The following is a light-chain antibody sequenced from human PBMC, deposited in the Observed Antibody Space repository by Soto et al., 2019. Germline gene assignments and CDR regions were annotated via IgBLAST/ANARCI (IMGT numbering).Light chain of an antibody. J-gene: IGLJ7*01. CDR2: EVS. CDR3: SSYTSSSTFSV. Sequence: QSALTQPASVSGSPGQSITISCTGTSSDVGGYNYVSWYQQHPGKAPKLMIYEVSNRPSRVSNRFSGSKSGNTASLTISGLQAEDEADYYCSSYTSSSTFSVFGTGTQLTVL. CDR1: SSDVGGYNY. V-gene: IGLV2-14*01.